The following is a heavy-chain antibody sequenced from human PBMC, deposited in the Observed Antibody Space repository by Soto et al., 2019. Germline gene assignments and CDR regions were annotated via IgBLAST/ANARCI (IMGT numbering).Heavy chain of an antibody. J-gene: IGHJ5*02. CDR3: VRDGTKTLRDWFDP. Sequence: SETLSLTCTVSGASISGFYWSWFRKSAGKGLERIGRIYATGTTDYNPSLKSRVMMSVDTSKKQFSLKLRSVTAADTAVYYCVRDGTKTLRDWFDPWGQG. D-gene: IGHD1-1*01. CDR2: IYATGTT. CDR1: GASISGFY. V-gene: IGHV4-4*07.